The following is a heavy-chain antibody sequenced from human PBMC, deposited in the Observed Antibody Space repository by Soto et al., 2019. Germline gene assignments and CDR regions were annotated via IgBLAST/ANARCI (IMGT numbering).Heavy chain of an antibody. D-gene: IGHD2-2*01. CDR2: ISGSGGST. CDR1: GFTFSSYA. CDR3: AKDREDIVVVPAAIVFDY. V-gene: IGHV3-23*01. J-gene: IGHJ4*02. Sequence: LRLSCAASGFTFSSYAMSWVRQAPGKGLEWVSAISGSGGSTYYADSVKGRFTISRDNSKNTLYLQMNSLRAEDTAVYYCAKDREDIVVVPAAIVFDYWGQGTRVTVSS.